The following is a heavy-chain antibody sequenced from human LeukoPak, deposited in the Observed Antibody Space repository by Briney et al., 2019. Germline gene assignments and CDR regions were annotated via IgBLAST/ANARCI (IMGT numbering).Heavy chain of an antibody. CDR3: AKVLRGAMDTAMVRYYYYGMDD. CDR2: ISYDGSNK. D-gene: IGHD5-18*01. J-gene: IGHJ6*02. V-gene: IGHV3-30*18. Sequence: GGSLRLSCAASGFTFSSYGMHWVRQAPGKGLEGVAVISYDGSNKYYADSVKGRFTISRDNSKNTLYLQMNSLRAEDTAVYYCAKVLRGAMDTAMVRYYYYGMDDWGQGTTVTVSS. CDR1: GFTFSSYG.